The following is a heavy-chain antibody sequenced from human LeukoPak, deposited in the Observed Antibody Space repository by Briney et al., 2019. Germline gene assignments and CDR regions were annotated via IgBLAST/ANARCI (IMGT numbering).Heavy chain of an antibody. Sequence: PGGSLRLSCAASGFTFSSYAMSWLRQAPGKGPEWVSGISTNGASTYYVDSVKGRFTISRDNFKNTLSLQMNYLRAEDTAVYYCAKSDCGSDGCKLLNYWGQGTLVTASS. V-gene: IGHV3-23*01. CDR1: GFTFSSYA. J-gene: IGHJ4*02. D-gene: IGHD2-21*01. CDR3: AKSDCGSDGCKLLNY. CDR2: ISTNGAST.